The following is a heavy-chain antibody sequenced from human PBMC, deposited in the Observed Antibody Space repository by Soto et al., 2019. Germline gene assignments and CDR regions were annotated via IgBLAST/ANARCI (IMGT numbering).Heavy chain of an antibody. D-gene: IGHD6-6*01. CDR1: GFTFSRYA. V-gene: IGHV3-23*01. Sequence: SLRLSCAASGFTFSRYALSWVRHAPGKGLEWVSAISGSGGSTYYADSVKGRFTISRDNSKNTLYLQMNSLRAEDTAVYYCAKSGGQLVGYYYYGMDVWGQGTTVTVSS. J-gene: IGHJ6*02. CDR2: ISGSGGST. CDR3: AKSGGQLVGYYYYGMDV.